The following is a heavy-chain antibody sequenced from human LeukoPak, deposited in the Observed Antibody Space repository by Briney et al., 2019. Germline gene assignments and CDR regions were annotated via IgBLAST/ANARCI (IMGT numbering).Heavy chain of an antibody. V-gene: IGHV1-8*01. CDR3: ARPRVPAAISYNWFDP. D-gene: IGHD2-2*02. CDR2: MNPNSGNT. J-gene: IGHJ5*02. CDR1: GYTFTSYD. Sequence: ASVKVSCKASGYTFTSYDINWVRQATGQGIEWVGWMNPNSGNTGYAQKFQGRVTMTRNTSISTAYMELSSLRSEDTAVYYCARPRVPAAISYNWFDPWGQGTLVTVSS.